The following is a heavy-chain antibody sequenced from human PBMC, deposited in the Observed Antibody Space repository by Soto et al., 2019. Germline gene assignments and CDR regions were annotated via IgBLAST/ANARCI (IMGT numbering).Heavy chain of an antibody. Sequence: QVQLVESGGGVVQPGRSLRLSCAASGFAFSNYGMHRVRKAPGKGLEWVALIWYDGSQKYYGDAVKGRLTISRDNSNSTVYLQMNSLRAEDTAVYYCARDDSSGWTQDYWGQGTLVTVSS. CDR2: IWYDGSQK. CDR3: ARDDSSGWTQDY. V-gene: IGHV3-33*01. J-gene: IGHJ4*02. D-gene: IGHD6-19*01. CDR1: GFAFSNYG.